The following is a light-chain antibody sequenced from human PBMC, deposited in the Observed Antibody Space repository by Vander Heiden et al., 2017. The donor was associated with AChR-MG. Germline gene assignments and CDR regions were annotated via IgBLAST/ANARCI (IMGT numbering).Light chain of an antibody. V-gene: IGLV1-44*01. CDR1: SSNIGSNT. CDR2: SNN. J-gene: IGLJ3*02. CDR3: AAWDDSLNGPV. Sequence: QSVLPQPPSASGTPGQRVTIPCSGSSSNIGSNTVNWYQQLPGTAPKLLIYSNNQRPSGVPDRFSGPKSGTSASLAISGLQSEDEADYYCAAWDDSLNGPVFGGGTKLTVL.